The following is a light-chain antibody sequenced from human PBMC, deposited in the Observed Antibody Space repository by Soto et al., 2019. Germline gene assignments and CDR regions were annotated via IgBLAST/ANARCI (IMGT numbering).Light chain of an antibody. Sequence: EIVLTQSPGTLSLSPGEGATLSCRASQSVSSSYIAWYQQRPGQTPSLLIDCASTRATGIPDMFSGSGAGTHFTLTISRLEPGDFAVYYCQHFGGTTFTFGQGTRLEIK. V-gene: IGKV3-20*01. CDR3: QHFGGTTFT. CDR2: CAS. CDR1: QSVSSSY. J-gene: IGKJ5*01.